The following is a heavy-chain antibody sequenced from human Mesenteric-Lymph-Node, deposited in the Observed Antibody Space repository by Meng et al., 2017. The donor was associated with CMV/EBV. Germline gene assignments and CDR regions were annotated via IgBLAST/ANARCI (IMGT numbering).Heavy chain of an antibody. CDR2: ISGSGHGI. J-gene: IGHJ4*02. CDR1: GFTFRDYY. D-gene: IGHD4-11*01. Sequence: GGSLRLSCAASGFTFRDYYMTWIRQAPGKGLEWVAHISGSGHGIAYADSVKGRFTISGDNAKDSLYLQMNSLRTGDTAVYYCARDPNSNYDYWGQGTLVTVSS. CDR3: ARDPNSNYDY. V-gene: IGHV3-11*01.